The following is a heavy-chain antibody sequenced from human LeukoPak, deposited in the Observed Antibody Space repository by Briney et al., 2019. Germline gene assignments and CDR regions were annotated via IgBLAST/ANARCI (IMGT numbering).Heavy chain of an antibody. D-gene: IGHD5-24*01. CDR1: GGTFSSYG. CDR2: IIPIFGTA. J-gene: IGHJ6*03. Sequence: GASVKVSCKSSGGTFSSYGISWVRQAPGQGLEWMGGIIPIFGTANYAQKFQGRVTITADESTSTAYMELSSLRSEDTAVYYCARVPDRDVFYMDVWGKGTTVTVSS. CDR3: ARVPDRDVFYMDV. V-gene: IGHV1-69*13.